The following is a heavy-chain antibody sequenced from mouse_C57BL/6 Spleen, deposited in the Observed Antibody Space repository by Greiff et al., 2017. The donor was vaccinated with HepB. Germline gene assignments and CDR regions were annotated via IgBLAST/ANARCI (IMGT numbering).Heavy chain of an antibody. D-gene: IGHD2-2*01. J-gene: IGHJ2*01. CDR1: GYTFTSYW. Sequence: QVQLKQPGAELVKPGASVKMSFKASGYTFTSYWITWVKQRPGQGLEWIGDIYPGSGSTNYNEKFKSKATLTVDTSSSTAYMQLSSLTSEDSAVYYCAIYYGNDEGYWGQGTTLTVSS. V-gene: IGHV1-55*01. CDR3: AIYYGNDEGY. CDR2: IYPGSGST.